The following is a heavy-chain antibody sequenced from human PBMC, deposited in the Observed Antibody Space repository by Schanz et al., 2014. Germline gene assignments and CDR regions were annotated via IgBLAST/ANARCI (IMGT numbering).Heavy chain of an antibody. CDR1: GFTFSAYY. J-gene: IGHJ4*02. V-gene: IGHV3-30*14. CDR2: VPFDGSQK. CDR3: ARGGPAYYFDD. Sequence: VQLVESGGGLVQPGGSLRLSCAASGFTFSAYYMDWVRQAPGKGLEWVAFVPFDGSQKFYADSVKGRFTISRDNSKNTVYIQMNSLRAEDTAVYYCARGGPAYYFDDWGQGTLVTVSS.